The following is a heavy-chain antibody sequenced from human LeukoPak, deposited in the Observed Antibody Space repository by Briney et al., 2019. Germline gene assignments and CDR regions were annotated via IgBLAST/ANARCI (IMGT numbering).Heavy chain of an antibody. CDR3: ARHSGYSYCYAYYYYMDV. V-gene: IGHV4-39*01. D-gene: IGHD5-18*01. CDR1: GGSISSSSYY. Sequence: PSETLSLTCTVSGGSISSSSYYWGWIRQPPGKGLEWIGSIYYSGSTYYNPSLKSRVTISVDPSKNQFSLKLSSVTAADTAVYYCARHSGYSYCYAYYYYMDVWGKGTTVTVSS. J-gene: IGHJ6*03. CDR2: IYYSGST.